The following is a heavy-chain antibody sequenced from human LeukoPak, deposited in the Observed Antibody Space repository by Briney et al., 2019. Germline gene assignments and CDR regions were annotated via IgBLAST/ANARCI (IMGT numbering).Heavy chain of an antibody. Sequence: GASVKVSCKASGYTFTGYYMHWVRQAPGQGLEWMGGIIPIFGTANYAQKFQGRVTITADESTSTAYMELSSLRSEDTAVYYCASSMIVVRNWFDPWGQGTLVTVSS. V-gene: IGHV1-69*13. D-gene: IGHD3-22*01. CDR1: GYTFTGYY. CDR2: IIPIFGTA. CDR3: ASSMIVVRNWFDP. J-gene: IGHJ5*02.